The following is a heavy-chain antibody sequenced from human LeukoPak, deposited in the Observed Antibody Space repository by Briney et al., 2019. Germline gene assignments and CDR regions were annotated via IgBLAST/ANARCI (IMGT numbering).Heavy chain of an antibody. CDR1: GLTFGDSA. CDR3: SRPGAAASDTTDY. D-gene: IGHD6-13*01. J-gene: IGHJ4*02. CDR2: IRSKANNYAT. Sequence: GGSLRLSCAASGLTFGDSAIHWVRQAPGKGLEWIGRIRSKANNYATTYTTSVKGRFTISRDDSKNTAYLEMNSLKIEDTAVYYCSRPGAAASDTTDYWGQGTLVSVSS. V-gene: IGHV3-73*01.